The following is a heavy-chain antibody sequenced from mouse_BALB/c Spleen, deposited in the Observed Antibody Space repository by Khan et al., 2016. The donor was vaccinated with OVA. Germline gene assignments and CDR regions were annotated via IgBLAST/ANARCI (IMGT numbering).Heavy chain of an antibody. V-gene: IGHV3-1*02. CDR2: IHYSGST. D-gene: IGHD1-2*01. Sequence: VQLQQSGPDLVKPSQSLSLTCTVTGYSFTSGYSWHWIRQFPGNKLQWMCYIHYSGSTNFTPSLKSRLSINRDTSKNQFFLQLNSVTTEDTATXYCARDYYGNGYFDVWGAGTTVTVSS. CDR1: GYSFTSGYS. CDR3: ARDYYGNGYFDV. J-gene: IGHJ1*01.